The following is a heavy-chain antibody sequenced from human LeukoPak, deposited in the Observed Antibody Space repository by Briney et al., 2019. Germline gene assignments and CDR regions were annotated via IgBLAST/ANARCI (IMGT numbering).Heavy chain of an antibody. CDR3: ARDGYCSGGSCYSSFDY. J-gene: IGHJ4*02. CDR2: IIPIFGTA. D-gene: IGHD2-15*01. Sequence: SVKVSCKASGGTFSSYAISWVRQAPGQGLEWMGGIIPIFGTANYAQKFQGRVTITADESTSTAYMELSSLRSEDTAVYYCARDGYCSGGSCYSSFDYWGQGTLVTVSA. V-gene: IGHV1-69*01. CDR1: GGTFSSYA.